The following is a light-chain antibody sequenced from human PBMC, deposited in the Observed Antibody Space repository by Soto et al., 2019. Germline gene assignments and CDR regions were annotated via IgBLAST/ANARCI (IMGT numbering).Light chain of an antibody. V-gene: IGKV3-11*01. Sequence: EIVLTQFPATLSLSPGERATLSCRASQSVSSYLAWYQQKPGQAPRLLIYDASNRATGIPARFSGSGSGTDFTLTISSLEPEDLAGEYCQQRSNWPRTFGQGTKLEIK. J-gene: IGKJ2*01. CDR3: QQRSNWPRT. CDR2: DAS. CDR1: QSVSSY.